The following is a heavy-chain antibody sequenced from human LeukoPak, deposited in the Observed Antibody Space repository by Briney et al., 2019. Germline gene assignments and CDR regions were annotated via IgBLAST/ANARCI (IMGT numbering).Heavy chain of an antibody. J-gene: IGHJ4*02. D-gene: IGHD3-10*01. CDR1: GFTFSTYS. CDR3: VREDPSEYGSIDY. Sequence: VQPGGSLRLSCAASGFTFSTYSMNWVRQAPGKGLEWVSYISRSSSSKHYADSVKGRLTISRDNAKNSLYLQMNSLRDEDTAVYYCVREDPSEYGSIDYWGQGTLVTVSS. CDR2: ISRSSSSK. V-gene: IGHV3-48*02.